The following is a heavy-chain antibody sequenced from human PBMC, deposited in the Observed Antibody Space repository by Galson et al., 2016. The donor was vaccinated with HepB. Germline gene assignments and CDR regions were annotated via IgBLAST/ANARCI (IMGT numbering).Heavy chain of an antibody. CDR2: IIGSGSST. CDR1: GFTFTNHA. J-gene: IGHJ6*03. CDR3: AKWGIHIVNHYNIDV. V-gene: IGHV3-23*01. Sequence: SLRLSCAASGFTFTNHAMTWVRQAPGKGLEWVSNIIGSGSSTYYADSVKGRFTISRDNSKNTLYLQMNSLRAEDTAVYHCAKWGIHIVNHYNIDVWGKGTTVTVSS. D-gene: IGHD3-16*01.